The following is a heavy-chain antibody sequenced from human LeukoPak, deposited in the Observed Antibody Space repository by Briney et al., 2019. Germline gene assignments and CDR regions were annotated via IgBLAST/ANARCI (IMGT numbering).Heavy chain of an antibody. CDR2: IIPIFGTA. Sequence: SVKVSCKASGGTFSSYGISWVRQAPGQGLEWMGGIIPIFGTANYVEKFQGRVTITADESTSTAYMELSSLRSEDTAVYYCARVRTYYYDSSGYWDAFDIWGQGTMVTVSS. CDR3: ARVRTYYYDSSGYWDAFDI. J-gene: IGHJ3*02. D-gene: IGHD3-22*01. CDR1: GGTFSSYG. V-gene: IGHV1-69*13.